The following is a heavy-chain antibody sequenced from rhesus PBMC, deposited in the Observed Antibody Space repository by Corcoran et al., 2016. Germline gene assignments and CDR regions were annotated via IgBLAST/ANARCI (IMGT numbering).Heavy chain of an antibody. CDR3: ARRVTGTTLYYFDY. D-gene: IGHD1-7*02. CDR2: IYGSGGST. CDR1: GDSISGSY. J-gene: IGHJ4*01. Sequence: QVQLQESGPGLVMPSEPLSLTCAVSGDSISGSYWSWIRPFPGQGLEWIGRIYGSGGSTDYNPSLKSRVTISTDTSKNQFSLKLISVTAADTAVYYCARRVTGTTLYYFDYWGQGVLVTVSS. V-gene: IGHV4-160*01.